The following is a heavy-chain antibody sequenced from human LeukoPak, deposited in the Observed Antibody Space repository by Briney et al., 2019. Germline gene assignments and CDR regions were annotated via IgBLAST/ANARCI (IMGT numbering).Heavy chain of an antibody. CDR3: ARDRSNLSYYYYYGMDV. Sequence: SETLSLTCTVSGDSISSGGYYWSWIRQHPGKGLEWIGYIYYSGSTYYNPSLKSRVTISVDTSKNQFSLKLSSVTAADTAVYCCARDRSNLSYYYYYGMDVWGQGTTVTVSS. D-gene: IGHD4-11*01. V-gene: IGHV4-31*03. J-gene: IGHJ6*02. CDR1: GDSISSGGYY. CDR2: IYYSGST.